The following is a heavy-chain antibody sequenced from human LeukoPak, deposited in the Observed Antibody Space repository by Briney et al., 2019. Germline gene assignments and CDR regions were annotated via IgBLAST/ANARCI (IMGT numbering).Heavy chain of an antibody. J-gene: IGHJ4*02. CDR3: ARRAMAAGYNIDY. CDR2: INPNSGGT. D-gene: IGHD5-24*01. CDR1: GYPFTDYY. Sequence: ASVTVSCKASGYPFTDYYIHWVRQAPGQGLEWMGWINPNSGGTNYAQKFQGRVTMTKDTSITTAYMELSRLTSDDTAVYYCARRAMAAGYNIDYWGQGTLVTVSS. V-gene: IGHV1-2*02.